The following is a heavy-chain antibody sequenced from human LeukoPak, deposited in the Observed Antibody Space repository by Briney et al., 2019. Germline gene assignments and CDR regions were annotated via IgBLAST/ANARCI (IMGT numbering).Heavy chain of an antibody. CDR1: GYTFTRYH. D-gene: IGHD3-3*01. CDR2: INPRGGTT. Sequence: ASVKVSCKTSGYTFTRYHIHWVRQAPGQGLEWMGVINPRGGTTTYAQNFQGRVTMTRDTSTITVYMELSSLRSDDTAVYYCAREAIFGVVREYYFDYWGQGTLVTVS. CDR3: AREAIFGVVREYYFDY. J-gene: IGHJ4*02. V-gene: IGHV1-46*01.